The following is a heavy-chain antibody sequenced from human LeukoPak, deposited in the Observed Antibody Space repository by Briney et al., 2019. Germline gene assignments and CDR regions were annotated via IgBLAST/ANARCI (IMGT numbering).Heavy chain of an antibody. CDR2: IYYSGST. V-gene: IGHV4-59*02. CDR1: GGSVSGYY. CDR3: VRANYFDY. Sequence: SETLSLTCAVSGGSVSGYYWTWMRQPPGKGLEWIGDIYYSGSTNYNPSLESRVTISIDTSKNHFYLKLSSVIAADTAVYFCVRANYFDYWGQGTLVTVSS. J-gene: IGHJ4*02.